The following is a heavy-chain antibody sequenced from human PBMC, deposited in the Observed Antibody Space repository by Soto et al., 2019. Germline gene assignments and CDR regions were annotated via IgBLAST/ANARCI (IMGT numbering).Heavy chain of an antibody. D-gene: IGHD3-10*01. CDR2: ISFDGRNT. V-gene: IGHV3-30*18. CDR3: AKDLVRGVIAKYGMDV. Sequence: GGSLRLSCAASGFTFDSYGMHWVRQAPGKGLEWVVVISFDGRNTYYADSVKGRFTISRDNSKNTLYLQMTSLRAEDTAVYYCAKDLVRGVIAKYGMDVWGQGTTVTVSS. CDR1: GFTFDSYG. J-gene: IGHJ6*02.